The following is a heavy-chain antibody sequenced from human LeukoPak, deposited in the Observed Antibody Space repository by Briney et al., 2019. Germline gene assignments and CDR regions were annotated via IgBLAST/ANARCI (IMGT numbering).Heavy chain of an antibody. CDR2: ISWDGGST. J-gene: IGHJ4*02. CDR3: AKDLGYSSSSFAFDY. Sequence: PGGSLRLSCAASGFTFDDYTMHWVRQAPGKGLEWVSFISWDGGSTYYADSVKGRFTISRDNSKNSLYLQMNSLRTEDTALYYCAKDLGYSSSSFAFDYWGQGTLVTVSS. D-gene: IGHD6-6*01. CDR1: GFTFDDYT. V-gene: IGHV3-43*01.